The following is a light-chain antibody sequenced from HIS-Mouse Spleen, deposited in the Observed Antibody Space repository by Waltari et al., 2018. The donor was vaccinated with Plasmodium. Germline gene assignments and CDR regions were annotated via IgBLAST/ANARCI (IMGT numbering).Light chain of an antibody. Sequence: QTVVTQEPSLTVSPGGTVTPTCASSTGAVTRGYYPNWFQQKPGQAPRPLIYSTSNKHSWTPARFSGSLLGGKAALTLSGVQPEDEAEYYCLLYYGGAWVFGGGTKLTVL. CDR3: LLYYGGAWV. V-gene: IGLV7-43*01. J-gene: IGLJ3*02. CDR2: STS. CDR1: TGAVTRGYY.